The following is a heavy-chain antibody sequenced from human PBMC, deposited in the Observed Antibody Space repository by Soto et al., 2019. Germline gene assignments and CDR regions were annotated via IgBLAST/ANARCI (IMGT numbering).Heavy chain of an antibody. V-gene: IGHV1-69*13. Sequence: SVKVSCKASGGTFSSYAISWVRQAPGQGLEWMGGIIPIFGTANYAQKFQGRVTITADESTSTAYMELSSLRSEDTAVYYCARDLVDSSGLFDYWGQGTLVTVSS. CDR2: IIPIFGTA. D-gene: IGHD3-22*01. CDR3: ARDLVDSSGLFDY. J-gene: IGHJ4*02. CDR1: GGTFSSYA.